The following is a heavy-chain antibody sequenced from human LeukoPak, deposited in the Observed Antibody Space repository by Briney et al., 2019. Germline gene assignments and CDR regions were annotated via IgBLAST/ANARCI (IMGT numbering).Heavy chain of an antibody. CDR2: IYYSGTT. J-gene: IGHJ3*02. Sequence: SETLSLTCTISGASIDSYYWSWIRQPPGKGLEWIGYIYYSGTTNYNPSLKRRVTISVDTSKNQFSLKLSSVTAADTAVYFCARGPYSYDSSGAFDIWGQGTMVTVSS. CDR1: GASIDSYY. V-gene: IGHV4-59*08. CDR3: ARGPYSYDSSGAFDI. D-gene: IGHD3-22*01.